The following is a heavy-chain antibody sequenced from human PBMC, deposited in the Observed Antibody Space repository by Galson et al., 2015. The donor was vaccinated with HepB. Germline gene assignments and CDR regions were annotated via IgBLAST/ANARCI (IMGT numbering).Heavy chain of an antibody. Sequence: QSGAEVKKPGESLRISCKGSGYSFTAYWISWVRQMPGKGLEWMGTIDPSDSQTNYSPSVQGHVTISVDKSISTAYLQWSSLKASDTAMYYCARSLAGFSSTWYAVAGANDYWGQGTLVPGSA. CDR3: ARSLAGFSSTWYAVAGANDY. V-gene: IGHV5-10-1*01. D-gene: IGHD6-13*01. CDR2: IDPSDSQT. J-gene: IGHJ4*02. CDR1: GYSFTAYW.